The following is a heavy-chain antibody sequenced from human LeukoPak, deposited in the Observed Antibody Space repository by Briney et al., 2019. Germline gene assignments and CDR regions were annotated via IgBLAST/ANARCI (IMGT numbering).Heavy chain of an antibody. J-gene: IGHJ5*02. CDR2: IYTSGST. V-gene: IGHV4-61*02. D-gene: IGHD2-2*02. CDR1: GGSISSGSYY. Sequence: PSETLSLTCTVSGGSISSGSYYRSWIRQPAGKGLEWIGRIYTSGSTNYNPSLKSRVTISVDTPKNQFSLKLSSVTAADTAVYYCARGAVPAAIIDNWFDPWGQGTLVTVSS. CDR3: ARGAVPAAIIDNWFDP.